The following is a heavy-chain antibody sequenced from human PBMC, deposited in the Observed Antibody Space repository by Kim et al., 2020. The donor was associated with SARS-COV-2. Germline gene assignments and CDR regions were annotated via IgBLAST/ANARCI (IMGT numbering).Heavy chain of an antibody. D-gene: IGHD5-12*01. CDR2: INHSGST. Sequence: SETLSLTCAVYGGSFSGYYWSWIRQPPGKGLEWIGEINHSGSTNYNPSLKSRVTISVDTSKNQFSLKLSSVTAADTAVYYCARGPRLGYDSLLYYYGMDVWGQGTTVTVSS. CDR1: GGSFSGYY. V-gene: IGHV4-34*01. CDR3: ARGPRLGYDSLLYYYGMDV. J-gene: IGHJ6*02.